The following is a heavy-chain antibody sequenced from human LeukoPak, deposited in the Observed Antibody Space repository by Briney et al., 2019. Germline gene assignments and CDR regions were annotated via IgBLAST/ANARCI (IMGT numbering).Heavy chain of an antibody. CDR1: GFTFDDYG. Sequence: PGGSLRLSCAASGFTFDDYGMSWVRQAPGKGLEWVSGINWNGGSTGYADSVKGRFTISRDNSKNTLYLQMNSLRAEDTAVYYCATYSSSWYCFDYWGQGTLVTVSS. CDR2: INWNGGST. D-gene: IGHD6-13*01. V-gene: IGHV3-20*04. CDR3: ATYSSSWYCFDY. J-gene: IGHJ4*02.